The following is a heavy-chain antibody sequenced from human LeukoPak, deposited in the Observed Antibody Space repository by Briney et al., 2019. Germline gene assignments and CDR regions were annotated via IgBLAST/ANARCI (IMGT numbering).Heavy chain of an antibody. J-gene: IGHJ3*02. V-gene: IGHV1-69*13. CDR3: ARGSSRSPRDAFDI. Sequence: GASVKVSCKASGGTFSRYAISWVRQAPGQGLEWMGGIIPMFGTAKYAQKFQGRVTITPDESTSTAYMELSSLRSEDTAVYYCARGSSRSPRDAFDIWGQGTMVTVSS. CDR1: GGTFSRYA. CDR2: IIPMFGTA.